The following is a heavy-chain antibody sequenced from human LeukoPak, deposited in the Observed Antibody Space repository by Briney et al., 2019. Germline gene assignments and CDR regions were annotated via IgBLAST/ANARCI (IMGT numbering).Heavy chain of an antibody. V-gene: IGHV3-23*01. Sequence: PGGSLRLSCAASGFTFSSYAMSWVRQAPGKGPEWVSAISGSADSTYYADSVKGQFAISRDNSKNTLYLQMNSLRAEDTAVYFCAKDRARGGTTDFDYWGQGTLVTVSS. D-gene: IGHD1-7*01. J-gene: IGHJ4*02. CDR2: ISGSADST. CDR3: AKDRARGGTTDFDY. CDR1: GFTFSSYA.